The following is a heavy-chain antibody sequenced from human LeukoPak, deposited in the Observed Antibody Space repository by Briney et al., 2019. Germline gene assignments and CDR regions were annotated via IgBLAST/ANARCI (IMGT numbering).Heavy chain of an antibody. CDR1: GYSISSGYY. J-gene: IGHJ5*02. Sequence: PSEXLSLTCAVSGYSISSGYYWGWIRQPPGKGLEWIGSIYHSGSTYYNPSLKSRVTISVDTSKNQFSLKLSSVTAADTAVYYCARHGNYYDTSQSDPWGQGTLVTVPS. CDR3: ARHGNYYDTSQSDP. CDR2: IYHSGST. D-gene: IGHD3-22*01. V-gene: IGHV4-38-2*01.